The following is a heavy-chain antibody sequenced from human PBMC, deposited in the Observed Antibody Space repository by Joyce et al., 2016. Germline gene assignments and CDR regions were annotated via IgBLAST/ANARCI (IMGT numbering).Heavy chain of an antibody. CDR3: ARDGFLEWLGDDY. CDR1: GGSISSSSYY. D-gene: IGHD3-3*01. CDR2: IYYSGST. Sequence: QLQLQESGPGLVKPSETLSLTCSVSGGSISSSSYYWGWIRQPPGKGLEWIGNIYYSGSTYHNPSLKSRVTISVDTSKNQFALRLSSVTAADTAVYYCARDGFLEWLGDDYWGQGTLVTVSS. V-gene: IGHV4-39*07. J-gene: IGHJ4*02.